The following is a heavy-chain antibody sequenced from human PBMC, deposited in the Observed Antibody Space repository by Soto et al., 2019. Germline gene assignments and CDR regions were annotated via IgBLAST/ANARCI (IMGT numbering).Heavy chain of an antibody. J-gene: IGHJ6*02. Sequence: SVKVSCKASGGTFSSYAISWVRQAPGQGLEWMGGIIPIFGTANYAQKFQGRVTITADESTSTAYMELSSLRSEDTAVYYCARLRVDTAMVSDYYYYGMDVWGQGTTVTVSS. CDR2: IIPIFGTA. CDR1: GGTFSSYA. V-gene: IGHV1-69*13. D-gene: IGHD5-18*01. CDR3: ARLRVDTAMVSDYYYYGMDV.